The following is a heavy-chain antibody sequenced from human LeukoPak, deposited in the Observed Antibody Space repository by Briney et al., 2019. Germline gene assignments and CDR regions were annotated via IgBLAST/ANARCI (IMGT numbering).Heavy chain of an antibody. CDR1: GFTFSSYA. J-gene: IGHJ4*02. Sequence: GGSLRLSCAASGFTFSSYAMHGVRQAPGKGREGVAVISYDGSNKYYADSVKGRFTISKDNSKNTLYLQMNSLRAEDTGVYYCARDGPWDIVVVPAAISLFYWGQGTLVTVSS. CDR3: ARDGPWDIVVVPAAISLFY. D-gene: IGHD2-2*02. CDR2: ISYDGSNK. V-gene: IGHV3-30-3*01.